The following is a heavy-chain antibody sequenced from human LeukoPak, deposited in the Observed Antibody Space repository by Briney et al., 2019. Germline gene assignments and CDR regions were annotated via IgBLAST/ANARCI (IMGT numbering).Heavy chain of an antibody. CDR2: LYYDESA. J-gene: IGHJ6*04. CDR1: GFTVRSSY. Sequence: GGSLRLSCATSGFTVRSSYMSWVRQAPGKGLEWVSILYYDESADYADSVKGRFTISRDNSKNTLYLQMNSLRAEDTAVYYCVREGYCTIPSCSVWGKGTTVTVSS. V-gene: IGHV3-53*01. CDR3: VREGYCTIPSCSV. D-gene: IGHD2-2*01.